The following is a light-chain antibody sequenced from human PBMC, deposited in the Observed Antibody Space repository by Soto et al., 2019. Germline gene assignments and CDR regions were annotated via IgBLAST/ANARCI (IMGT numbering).Light chain of an antibody. V-gene: IGKV3-20*01. CDR3: QQYGSSPPKYT. CDR2: GAS. Sequence: EIVLTQSPGTLSLSPGERATLSCRASQSVSSSYLVWFQQKPGQAPRLLIYGASNRATDIPDRFSGSGSGTDFTLTISRLEPEDFAVYDCQQYGSSPPKYTFGQGTKLEIK. CDR1: QSVSSSY. J-gene: IGKJ2*01.